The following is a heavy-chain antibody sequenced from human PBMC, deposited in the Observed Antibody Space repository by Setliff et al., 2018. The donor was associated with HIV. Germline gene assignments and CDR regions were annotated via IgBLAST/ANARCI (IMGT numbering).Heavy chain of an antibody. CDR1: GFSIGDHY. Sequence: LRLSCVASGFSIGDHYMDWVRQAPGKGLEWVGRTKNQANGLTTEYAASVRDRFSIPRDDFISTAYLHMSSLKPEDTAVYYCKVGITARGEDNYYYHMDVWGKGTTVTVSS. CDR3: KVGITARGEDNYYYHMDV. D-gene: IGHD1-26*01. CDR2: TKNQANGLTT. V-gene: IGHV3-72*01. J-gene: IGHJ6*03.